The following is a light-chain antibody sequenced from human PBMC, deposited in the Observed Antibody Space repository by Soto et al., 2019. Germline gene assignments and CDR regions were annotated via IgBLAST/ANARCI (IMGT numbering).Light chain of an antibody. Sequence: DIVMTQSPLSLPVTPGEPASISCRSTQSLLHRSGYIYLDWYQQKPGQAPRLLIYGASGRATGIPDRFSGSGSGTDFTLTISRLEPEDFAVYYCQYSGSASGWTFGRGTKVDIK. CDR2: GAS. CDR1: QSLLHRSGYIY. CDR3: QYSGSASGWT. J-gene: IGKJ1*01. V-gene: IGKV2-28*01.